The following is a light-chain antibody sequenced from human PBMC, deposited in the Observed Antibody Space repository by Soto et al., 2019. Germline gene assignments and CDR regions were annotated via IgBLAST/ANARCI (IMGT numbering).Light chain of an antibody. J-gene: IGKJ5*01. CDR3: QQRSNWPPIT. V-gene: IGKV3-11*01. Sequence: EIVLTQSPATLSLSPGERATLSCRASQSISSYLAWYQQKPGQAPRPLIYDASNRATGIPARFSGSGSGTDFTLTTSSLEPEDCAVYYCQQRSNWPPITFGQGTRLEIK. CDR1: QSISSY. CDR2: DAS.